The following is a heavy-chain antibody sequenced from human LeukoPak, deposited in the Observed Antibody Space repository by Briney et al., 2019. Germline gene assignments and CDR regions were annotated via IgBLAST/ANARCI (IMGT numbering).Heavy chain of an antibody. CDR1: GGSISSGDYY. CDR2: IYYSGST. D-gene: IGHD2-2*01. J-gene: IGHJ4*02. V-gene: IGHV4-30-4*08. Sequence: PSETLSLTCTVSGGSISSGDYYWSWIRQPPGKGLEWIGYIYYSGSTYYNPSLKSRVTISVDTSKNQLSLKLSSVTAADTAVYYCAREGQGSTHFDYWGQGTLVTVSS. CDR3: AREGQGSTHFDY.